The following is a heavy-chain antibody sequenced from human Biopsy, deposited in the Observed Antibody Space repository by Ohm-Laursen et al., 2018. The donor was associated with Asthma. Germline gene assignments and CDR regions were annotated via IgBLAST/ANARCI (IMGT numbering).Heavy chain of an antibody. CDR3: ARCQVGYSSGWSLLLKKIYYSGMDV. V-gene: IGHV1-69*13. D-gene: IGHD6-19*01. CDR1: GGTFSNFA. CDR2: IMTVFGKT. J-gene: IGHJ6*02. Sequence: SEKLSCKAPGGTFSNFAISWVRQPPGHGLEWLGGIMTVFGKTNYAQKFPGRVTITAVESTSTAYMEVTSLRSEDTAIYYCARCQVGYSSGWSLLLKKIYYSGMDVWGQGTAVTVSS.